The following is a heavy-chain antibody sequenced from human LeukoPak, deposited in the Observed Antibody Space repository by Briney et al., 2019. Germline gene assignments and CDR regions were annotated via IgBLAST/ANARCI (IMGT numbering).Heavy chain of an antibody. CDR3: AREGVSGSYLGY. CDR1: GYSFTSYY. Sequence: GASVKVSCKASGYSFTSYYIHWVRLAPGQGLEWMGVINPSGGSTRYAQKFQDRVTMTRDMSKSTVYMELSSLRSEDTAVYYCAREGVSGSYLGYWGQGTLVTVSS. V-gene: IGHV1-46*01. D-gene: IGHD1-26*01. J-gene: IGHJ4*02. CDR2: INPSGGST.